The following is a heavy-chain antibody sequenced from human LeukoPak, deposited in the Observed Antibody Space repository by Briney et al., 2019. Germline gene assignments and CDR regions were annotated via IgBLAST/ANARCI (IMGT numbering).Heavy chain of an antibody. J-gene: IGHJ3*02. CDR1: GGSISSGGYY. Sequence: SQTLSLTCTVSGGSISSGGYYWSWIRQHPGKGLEWIGYIYYSGSTYYNPSLKSRVTISVDTSKNQFSLKLSSVTAADTAVYYCARDPLHDYGDYTDAFDIWGQGTMVTVSS. D-gene: IGHD4-17*01. V-gene: IGHV4-31*03. CDR2: IYYSGST. CDR3: ARDPLHDYGDYTDAFDI.